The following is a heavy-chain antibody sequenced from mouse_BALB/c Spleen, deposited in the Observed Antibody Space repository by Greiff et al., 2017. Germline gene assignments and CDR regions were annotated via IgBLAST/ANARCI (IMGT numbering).Heavy chain of an antibody. CDR3: ARRGITAGMDY. V-gene: IGHV8-12*01. D-gene: IGHD2-4*01. CDR2: IYWDDDK. Sequence: QVTLKECGPGILQPSQTLSLTCSFSGFSLSTSGMGVSWIRQPSGKGLEWLAHIYWDDDKRYNPSLKSRLTISKDTSRNQVFLKITSVDTADTATHYCARRGITAGMDYWGQGTSVTVAS. CDR1: GFSLSTSGMG. J-gene: IGHJ4*01.